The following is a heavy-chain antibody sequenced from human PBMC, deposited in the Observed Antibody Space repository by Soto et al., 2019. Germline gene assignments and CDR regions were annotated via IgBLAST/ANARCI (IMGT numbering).Heavy chain of an antibody. CDR2: ISGSGGST. J-gene: IGHJ5*02. CDR1: GFTFSSYA. V-gene: IGHV3-23*01. D-gene: IGHD3-10*01. Sequence: EVQLLESGGGLVQPGGSLRLSCAASGFTFSSYAMSWVRQAPGKGLEWVSAISGSGGSTYYADSVKGRFTISRDNSKNTLYLQMNSLRAEDTAVYYCAKPTRGRVRGGLNWFDPWGQGTLVTVSS. CDR3: AKPTRGRVRGGLNWFDP.